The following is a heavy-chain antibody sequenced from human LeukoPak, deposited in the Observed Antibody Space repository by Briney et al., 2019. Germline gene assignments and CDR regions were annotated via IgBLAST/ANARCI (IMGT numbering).Heavy chain of an antibody. CDR3: AKEGSTGWFHYFDY. Sequence: GGSLRLSCAASGFTFRSYTMNWGRQAPGKGLEWVSTISGGGTTTYYADSVKGRFTISRDNSKNTLYLQMNSLRAEDTAVYYCAKEGSTGWFHYFDYWGQRWLRAVSS. CDR2: ISGGGTTT. V-gene: IGHV3-23*01. D-gene: IGHD6-19*01. CDR1: GFTFRSYT. J-gene: IGHJ4*02.